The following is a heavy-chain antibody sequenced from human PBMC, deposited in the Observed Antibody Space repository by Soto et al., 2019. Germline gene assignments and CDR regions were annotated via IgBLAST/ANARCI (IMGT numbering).Heavy chain of an antibody. J-gene: IGHJ6*02. CDR1: GGTFSSYT. V-gene: IGHV1-69*02. D-gene: IGHD3-10*01. CDR3: ARTYYYGSGDYYYGMDV. CDR2: IIPILGIS. Sequence: QVQLVQSGAEVKKPGSSVKVSCKASGGTFSSYTISWVRQAPGQGLEWMGRIIPILGISNYAQKFQGRVTITADKSTSTAYMELSSLRSEDTAVYYCARTYYYGSGDYYYGMDVWGQGTTVTVSS.